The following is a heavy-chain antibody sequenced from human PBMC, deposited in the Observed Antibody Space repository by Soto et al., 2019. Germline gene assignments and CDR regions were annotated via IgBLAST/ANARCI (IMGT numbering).Heavy chain of an antibody. V-gene: IGHV3-23*01. CDR1: GFTFSSYA. Sequence: EVQLLESGGGLVQPGGSLRLSCAASGFTFSSYAMSWVRQAPGKGLEWVSAISGSGGSTYYADSVKGRFTISRDNSKNTLYLQMDSLRAEDTAVYYCAKDLEPYYYYGMDVWGQGTTVTVSS. D-gene: IGHD1-1*01. CDR3: AKDLEPYYYYGMDV. CDR2: ISGSGGST. J-gene: IGHJ6*02.